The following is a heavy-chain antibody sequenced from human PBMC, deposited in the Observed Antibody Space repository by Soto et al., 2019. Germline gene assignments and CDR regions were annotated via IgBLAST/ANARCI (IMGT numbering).Heavy chain of an antibody. CDR1: GFTFSSYG. CDR3: AKERSGIAAPQSDYYFDY. J-gene: IGHJ4*02. CDR2: ISYDGSNK. Sequence: GGSLRLSCAASGFTFSSYGMHWVRQAPGKGLEWVAVISYDGSNKYYADSVKGRFTISRDNSKNTLYLQMNSLRAEDTAVYYCAKERSGIAAPQSDYYFDYWGQGTLVTVSS. D-gene: IGHD6-6*01. V-gene: IGHV3-30*18.